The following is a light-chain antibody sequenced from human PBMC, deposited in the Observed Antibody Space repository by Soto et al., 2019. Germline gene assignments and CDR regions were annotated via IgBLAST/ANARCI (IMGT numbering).Light chain of an antibody. J-gene: IGKJ2*01. CDR2: GAS. Sequence: EIVLTQSPGTLSLSPGERATLSCRASQSVSSRYLAWYQQKPGQAPRLLMYGASSRATGIPDRFSGSGSGTDFTLTISRLEPEVFAVYYCQQYGSSPPYTFGQGTKLEIK. CDR3: QQYGSSPPYT. V-gene: IGKV3-20*01. CDR1: QSVSSRY.